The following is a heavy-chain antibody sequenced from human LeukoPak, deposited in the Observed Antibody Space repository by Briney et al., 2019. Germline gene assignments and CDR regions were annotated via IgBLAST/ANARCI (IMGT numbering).Heavy chain of an antibody. CDR1: GGSISSYY. Sequence: SETLSLTCTVSGGSISSYYWSWIRQPPGKGLEWIGYIYYSGRNNYNPSLRSRVTISVDTSRNQFSLRLRSVTAADSAVYYCARVDYHDSSGLPYYYALDVWGQGTTVTVS. D-gene: IGHD3-22*01. CDR2: IYYSGRN. J-gene: IGHJ6*02. V-gene: IGHV4-59*01. CDR3: ARVDYHDSSGLPYYYALDV.